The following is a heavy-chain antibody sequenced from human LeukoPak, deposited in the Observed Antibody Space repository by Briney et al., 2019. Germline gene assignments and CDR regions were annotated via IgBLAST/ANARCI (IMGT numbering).Heavy chain of an antibody. Sequence: SETLSLTCTVSGGSISSYYWSWIRQPPRKGLEWIGYIYSSGSTNYNPSLKSRVTISVDTSKNQFSLKLSSVTAADTAMYYCARHASSGRYCLDYWGQGALVTVSS. V-gene: IGHV4-59*08. CDR1: GGSISSYY. D-gene: IGHD6-19*01. CDR2: IYSSGST. CDR3: ARHASSGRYCLDY. J-gene: IGHJ4*02.